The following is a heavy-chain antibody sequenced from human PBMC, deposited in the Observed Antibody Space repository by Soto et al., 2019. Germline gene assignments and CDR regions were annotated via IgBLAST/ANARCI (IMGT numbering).Heavy chain of an antibody. J-gene: IGHJ5*02. Sequence: EVQLLESGGGLVQPGGSLRLSCAASGFTFTTYPMTWVRQAPGKGLEWVSAISDSGGDTYYADSVKGRFTISRDHSKHTLYLQMDSLRPDDPAVYYCAKDPRGGSRWFDPWGQGTLVTVSS. V-gene: IGHV3-23*01. D-gene: IGHD3-10*01. CDR3: AKDPRGGSRWFDP. CDR1: GFTFTTYP. CDR2: ISDSGGDT.